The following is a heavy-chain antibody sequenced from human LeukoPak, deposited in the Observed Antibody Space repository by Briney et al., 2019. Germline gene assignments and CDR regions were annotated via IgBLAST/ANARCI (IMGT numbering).Heavy chain of an antibody. V-gene: IGHV3-30-3*01. CDR2: MSCDGTTK. CDR3: AKDEGHYYYYMDV. CDR1: GFTFSSYA. Sequence: PGGSLRLSCAASGFTFSSYALHWVRQAPGKGLEWVAVMSCDGTTKYYADSVKGRFTISRDNSKNTLYLQMNSLRAEDTAVYYCAKDEGHYYYYMDVWGKGTTVTVSS. J-gene: IGHJ6*03.